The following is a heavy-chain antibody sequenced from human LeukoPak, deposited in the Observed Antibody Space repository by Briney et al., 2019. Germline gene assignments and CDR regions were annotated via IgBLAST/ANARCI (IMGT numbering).Heavy chain of an antibody. CDR3: AKSYSSGWSEGFLDY. CDR1: GFTFSSNG. D-gene: IGHD6-19*01. CDR2: IQYDGSKK. V-gene: IGHV3-30*02. J-gene: IGHJ4*02. Sequence: GGSLRLSCVASGFTFSSNGMHWVRQAPGKGLEWVTFIQYDGSKKYYADSVRGRFTMSRDNSKKTLYLQMNSLRAEDAAVYYCAKSYSSGWSEGFLDYWGQGSLVTVSS.